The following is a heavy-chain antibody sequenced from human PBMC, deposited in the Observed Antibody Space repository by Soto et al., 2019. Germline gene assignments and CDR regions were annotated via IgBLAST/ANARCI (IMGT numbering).Heavy chain of an antibody. Sequence: EGSLRRSCAAAGFTFSGYAMSQSRQAPGKGLEWVSAISGSGGSTYFADSVKGRFTIFSDNSKNTLYLQMNSLRAEDTAVYYGAKVVGAILNFFNFRRQGTLVSV. CDR1: GFTFSGYA. D-gene: IGHD1-26*01. V-gene: IGHV3-23*01. J-gene: IGHJ4*02. CDR3: AKVVGAILNFFNF. CDR2: ISGSGGST.